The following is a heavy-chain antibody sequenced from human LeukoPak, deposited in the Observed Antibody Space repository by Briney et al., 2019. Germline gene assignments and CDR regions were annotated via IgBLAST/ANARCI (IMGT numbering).Heavy chain of an antibody. CDR2: ISGSGGST. J-gene: IGHJ4*02. Sequence: GGSLRLSCAASGFTFSSYAMSWVRQAPGKGLEWVSAISGSGGSTYYADSVKGRFTISRDNSKNTLYLQMNSLRAEDTAVYYCAKGSDIVVVPAAMDPFAFDYWGQGTPVTVSS. V-gene: IGHV3-23*01. CDR3: AKGSDIVVVPAAMDPFAFDY. CDR1: GFTFSSYA. D-gene: IGHD2-2*01.